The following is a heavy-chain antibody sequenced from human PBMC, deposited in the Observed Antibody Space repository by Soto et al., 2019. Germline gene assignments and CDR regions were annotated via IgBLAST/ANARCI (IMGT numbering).Heavy chain of an antibody. V-gene: IGHV3-7*01. CDR2: ISPDGSRF. CDR3: ATDRALAATGFAWFDS. J-gene: IGHJ5*01. CDR1: GFIFSDHW. Sequence: GGSLRLSCSASGFIFSDHWLSWSRQAPGKGLEWVANISPDGSRFSYADSVNGRFTISRDNAKNSLYLQMSSLRVEDTAVYYCATDRALAATGFAWFDSWGQGIRVTVSS. D-gene: IGHD6-19*01.